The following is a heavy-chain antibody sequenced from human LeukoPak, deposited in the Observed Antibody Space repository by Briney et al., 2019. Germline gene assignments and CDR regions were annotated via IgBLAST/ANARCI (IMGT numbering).Heavy chain of an antibody. CDR1: GGSISSYY. V-gene: IGHV4-59*01. CDR2: IYYSGST. D-gene: IGHD3-10*01. J-gene: IGHJ4*02. Sequence: SETLSLTCTVSGGSISSYYWSWIRQPPGKGLEWIGYIYYSGSTNYNPSLKSRVTISVDTSKNQFSLKLSSVTAADTAVYYCARATSEYCYGYYFDYWGQGTLVTVSS. CDR3: ARATSEYCYGYYFDY.